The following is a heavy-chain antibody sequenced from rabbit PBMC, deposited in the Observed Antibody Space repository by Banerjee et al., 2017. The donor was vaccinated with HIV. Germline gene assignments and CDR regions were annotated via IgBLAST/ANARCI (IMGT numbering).Heavy chain of an antibody. CDR3: ARVAGYAGYAGYGYYFDL. J-gene: IGHJ4*01. V-gene: IGHV1S45*01. D-gene: IGHD7-1*01. CDR2: IDGGTTGTT. Sequence: QEQLEESGGDLVKPGASLTLTCTASGFSFSSSYWICWVRQAPGKGLEWIACIDGGTTGTTYYASWAKGRFTISKTSSTTVTLQMTSLTAADTATYFCARVAGYAGYAGYGYYFDLWGPGTLVTVS. CDR1: GFSFSSSYW.